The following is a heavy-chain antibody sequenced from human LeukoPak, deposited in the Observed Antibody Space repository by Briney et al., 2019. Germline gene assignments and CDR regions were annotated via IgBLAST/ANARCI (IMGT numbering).Heavy chain of an antibody. CDR1: GYSFSNYW. D-gene: IGHD2-15*01. CDR3: VRQKGGGSDPPHFDY. V-gene: IGHV5-51*01. CDR2: IYPRDSDT. Sequence: GESLKISCKGSGYSFSNYWIGWVRQMPGKGLEWMGIIYPRDSDTRYSPSFQGQVTISADKSLNTAYLQWNSLKASDTAMYYCVRQKGGGSDPPHFDYWGQGTLVTVSS. J-gene: IGHJ4*02.